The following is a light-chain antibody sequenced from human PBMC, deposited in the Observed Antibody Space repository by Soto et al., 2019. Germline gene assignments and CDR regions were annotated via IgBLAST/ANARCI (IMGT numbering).Light chain of an antibody. V-gene: IGKV1-12*01. CDR3: QQANSFPLT. J-gene: IGKJ4*01. CDR1: QDISSW. CDR2: AAS. Sequence: DIQMTQSPSSVSASVGDRVTITCRASQDISSWLAWYQQKPGKAPKLLIYAASSLQSGVPSTFSGSGSGTDFTLIISSLQPEDFATYYCQQANSFPLTFGGGTKVEIK.